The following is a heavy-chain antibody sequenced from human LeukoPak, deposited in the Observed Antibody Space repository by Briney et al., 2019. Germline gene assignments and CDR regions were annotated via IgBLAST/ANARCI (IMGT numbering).Heavy chain of an antibody. V-gene: IGHV4-4*07. J-gene: IGHJ4*02. Sequence: SETLSLTCTVSGGSISSYYWSWIRQPAGKGLEWIGRIYTSGGTTYNPSLKSRVTMSVDTSKNQFSLKLSSVTAADTAVYYCAREQAVAGTAVLFDHGGRGTRVSVSS. CDR2: IYTSGGT. CDR3: AREQAVAGTAVLFDH. CDR1: GGSISSYY. D-gene: IGHD6-19*01.